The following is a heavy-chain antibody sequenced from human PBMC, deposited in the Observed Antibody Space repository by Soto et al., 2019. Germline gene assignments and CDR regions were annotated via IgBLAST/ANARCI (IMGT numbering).Heavy chain of an antibody. Sequence: EVQLVESGGGLVKPGGSLRLSCAASGFTFSTYSINWVRQAPGKGLEWVSSISSSSRYIYYADSVKGRFTISRDNAKNSLYLQMNSLRAEDTAVYYCARASFYDFWSGPLSLDYRGQGTLVTVSS. V-gene: IGHV3-21*01. CDR2: ISSSSRYI. D-gene: IGHD3-3*01. CDR1: GFTFSTYS. J-gene: IGHJ4*02. CDR3: ARASFYDFWSGPLSLDY.